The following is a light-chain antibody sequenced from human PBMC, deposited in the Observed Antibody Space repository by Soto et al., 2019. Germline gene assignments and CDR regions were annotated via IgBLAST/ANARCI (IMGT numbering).Light chain of an antibody. CDR1: SGSIASNY. CDR2: EDN. V-gene: IGLV6-57*01. Sequence: NFMLTQPHSVSKSPGKTVIISCTRSSGSIASNYVQWYQQRPGSSPTTVISEDNQRPSGVPDRFSGSIDSSSNSASLTISGLETEDEADYYCQSYDATNQVFGGGTKLTVL. J-gene: IGLJ3*02. CDR3: QSYDATNQV.